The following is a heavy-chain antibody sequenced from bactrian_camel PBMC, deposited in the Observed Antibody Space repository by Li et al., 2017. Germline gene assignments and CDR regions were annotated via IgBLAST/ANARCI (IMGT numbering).Heavy chain of an antibody. V-gene: IGHV3S54*01. D-gene: IGHD4*01. Sequence: HVQLVESGGGSVQAGGSLRLSCSVSGYIISDPCMGWFRQAPGGGREGVATINTENLLTHYATSVKGRFSISKDNAKNTVYLQMNNLQPEDTAMYYCAAERGDSCSFYTDAVSDDWSYWGHGTQVTVS. J-gene: IGHJ4*01. CDR1: GYIISDPC. CDR3: AAERGDSCSFYTDAVSDDWSY. CDR2: INTENLLT.